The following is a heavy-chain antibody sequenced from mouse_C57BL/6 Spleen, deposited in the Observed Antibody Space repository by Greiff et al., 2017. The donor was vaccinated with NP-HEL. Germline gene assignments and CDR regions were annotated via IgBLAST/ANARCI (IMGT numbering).Heavy chain of an antibody. J-gene: IGHJ3*01. V-gene: IGHV1-54*01. CDR3: AREETAQATGFAY. CDR1: GYAFTNYL. CDR2: INPGSGGT. Sequence: QVQLQQSGAELVRPGTSVKVSCKASGYAFTNYLIEWVKQRPGQGLEWIGVINPGSGGTNYNEKFKGKATLTADKSSSTAYMQLSSLTSEDSAVYFCAREETAQATGFAYWGQGTLVTVSA. D-gene: IGHD3-2*02.